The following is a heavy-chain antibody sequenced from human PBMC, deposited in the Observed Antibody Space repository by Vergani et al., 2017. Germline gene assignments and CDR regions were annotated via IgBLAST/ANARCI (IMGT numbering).Heavy chain of an antibody. D-gene: IGHD3-10*01. CDR3: VRYPFYGSGSYYGSFDY. Sequence: EVQLVESGGGLVKPGGSLRLSCAASGFTFSSYSMNWVRQAPGKGLEWVSSISSSSSYIYYADSVKGRFTISRDNAKNSLYLQMNSLRAEDTAVYYCVRYPFYGSGSYYGSFDYWGQGTLVTVSS. J-gene: IGHJ4*02. CDR2: ISSSSSYI. CDR1: GFTFSSYS. V-gene: IGHV3-21*01.